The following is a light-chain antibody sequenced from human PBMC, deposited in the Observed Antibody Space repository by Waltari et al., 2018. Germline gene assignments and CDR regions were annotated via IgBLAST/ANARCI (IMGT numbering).Light chain of an antibody. V-gene: IGKV1-5*03. J-gene: IGKJ1*01. CDR3: QQYNSYRT. CDR1: QSISFW. Sequence: DIQMTQSPSTLSASVGDRVTITCRASQSISFWLAWYQQKPGKAPKLLIYKASSLESGVPSRFSGSGSGTGFTLTISSLQPDDFATYYCQQYNSYRTFGQGTKVEIK. CDR2: KAS.